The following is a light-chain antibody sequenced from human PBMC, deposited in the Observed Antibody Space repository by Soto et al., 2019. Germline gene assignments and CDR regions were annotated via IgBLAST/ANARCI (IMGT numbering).Light chain of an antibody. CDR1: QTINNN. J-gene: IGKJ1*01. Sequence: VMTQAPATLSVSPGERATLSCRASQTINNNVAWYQLKDGQVPRLVIYGASTRATDIPARFSGSGSGTDFTLTISDLEPADFGLYYCQQRLNWPPGFGQGTKVDIK. CDR2: GAS. V-gene: IGKV3-11*01. CDR3: QQRLNWPPG.